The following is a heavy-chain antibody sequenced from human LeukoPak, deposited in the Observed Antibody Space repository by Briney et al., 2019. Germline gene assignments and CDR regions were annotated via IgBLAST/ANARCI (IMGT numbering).Heavy chain of an antibody. J-gene: IGHJ4*02. V-gene: IGHV4-34*01. CDR1: GGSFSGYY. Sequence: SETLSLTCAVYGGSFSGYYWSWIRQPPGKGLEWIGEINHSGSTNYNPSLKSRVTISVDTSKNQFSLKLSSVTAADTAVYYCAREDFYRGYSYGRLGYWGQGTLVTVSS. CDR3: AREDFYRGYSYGRLGY. CDR2: INHSGST. D-gene: IGHD5-18*01.